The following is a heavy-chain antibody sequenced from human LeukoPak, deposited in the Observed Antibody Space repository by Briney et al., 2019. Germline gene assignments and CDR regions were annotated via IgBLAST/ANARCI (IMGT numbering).Heavy chain of an antibody. CDR3: AKDGQQDPYYDFWSGEGGLEY. D-gene: IGHD3-3*01. Sequence: PGGSLRLSCAASGFTLSTSVMHGVRQAPVKGLEWVSAISGSGGSTYYADSVKGRFTISRDNSKNTLYLQMNSLRAEDTAVYYCAKDGQQDPYYDFWSGEGGLEYWGQGTLVTVSS. J-gene: IGHJ4*02. CDR2: ISGSGGST. V-gene: IGHV3-23*01. CDR1: GFTLSTSV.